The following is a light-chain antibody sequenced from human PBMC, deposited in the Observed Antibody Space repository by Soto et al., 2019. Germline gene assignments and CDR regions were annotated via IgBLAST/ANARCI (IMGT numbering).Light chain of an antibody. CDR1: QSVRTY. CDR3: QHRSSWPLT. J-gene: IGKJ5*01. CDR2: DAS. Sequence: EIVLTQSPATLSLSPGERATLSCRASQSVRTYLAWYQQKPGQAPRLLIYDASNRATGIPARFSGSGSETDFTLTISSLEPEDFAVYYCQHRSSWPLTFGQGTRLEIK. V-gene: IGKV3-11*01.